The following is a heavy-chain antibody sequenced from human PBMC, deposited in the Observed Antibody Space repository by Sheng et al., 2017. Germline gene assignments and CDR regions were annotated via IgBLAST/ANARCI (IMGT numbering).Heavy chain of an antibody. V-gene: IGHV1-69*01. CDR3: ARNRDGWEDYYYYYGMDV. J-gene: IGHJ6*02. CDR2: IIPIFGTA. Sequence: QVQLVQSGAEVKKPGSSVKVSCKASGGTFSSYAISWVRQAPGQGLEWMGGIIPIFGTANYAQKFQGRVTITADESTSTAYMELSSLRSEDTAVYYCARNRDGWEDYYYYYGMDVWGQGTTVTVSS. D-gene: IGHD1-26*01. CDR1: GGTFSSYA.